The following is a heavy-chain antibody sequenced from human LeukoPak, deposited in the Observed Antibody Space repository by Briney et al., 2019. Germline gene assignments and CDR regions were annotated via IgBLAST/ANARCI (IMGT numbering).Heavy chain of an antibody. Sequence: SQTLSLTCTVSGGSISSGSYYWSWIRQPAGKGLEWIGRIYNSGSTNYNPSLKSRVPISVDTSKNQFSLKLSSVTAADTAVYYCAREAGGGYCSSSSCWDDAFDIWGQGTMVTVSS. D-gene: IGHD2-2*01. CDR2: IYNSGST. V-gene: IGHV4-61*02. CDR1: GGSISSGSYY. J-gene: IGHJ3*02. CDR3: AREAGGGYCSSSSCWDDAFDI.